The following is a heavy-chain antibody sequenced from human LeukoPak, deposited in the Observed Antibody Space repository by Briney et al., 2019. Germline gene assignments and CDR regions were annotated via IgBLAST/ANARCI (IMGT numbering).Heavy chain of an antibody. CDR2: ITAYNGNT. D-gene: IGHD6-13*01. J-gene: IGHJ4*02. CDR3: ARATGFGSGIAGARGAPKYYFDY. V-gene: IGHV1-18*01. Sequence: ASVKVSCKASGYTFTSYAISWVRQAPGQGLEWMGWITAYNGNTNYTQKLQGRVTMTTDTSRNTAYMELRSLRFDDTAVYYCARATGFGSGIAGARGAPKYYFDYWGQGTLVTVSS. CDR1: GYTFTSYA.